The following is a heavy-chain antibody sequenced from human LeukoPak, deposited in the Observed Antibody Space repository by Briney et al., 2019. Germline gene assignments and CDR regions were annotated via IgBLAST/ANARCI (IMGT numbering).Heavy chain of an antibody. D-gene: IGHD3-22*01. CDR2: IYYSGST. CDR3: ARGPEHQGYYDSSGYYGY. Sequence: TSETLSLTCAVYGGSFSGYYWSWIRQHPGKGLEWIGYIYYSGSTYYNPSLKSRVTISVDTSKNQFSLKLSSVTAADTAVYYCARGPEHQGYYDSSGYYGYWGQGTLVTVSS. CDR1: GGSFSGYY. J-gene: IGHJ4*02. V-gene: IGHV4-31*11.